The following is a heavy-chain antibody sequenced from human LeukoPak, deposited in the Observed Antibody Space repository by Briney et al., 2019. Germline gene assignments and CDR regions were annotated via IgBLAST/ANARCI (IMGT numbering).Heavy chain of an antibody. J-gene: IGHJ6*02. CDR1: GFTFSGSA. D-gene: IGHD3-10*01. Sequence: GGSLRLSCAASGFTFSGSAMHWVRQASGKGLEWVGRIRSKANSYATAYAASVKGRFTISRDDSKNTAYLQMNSLKTEDTAVYYCTGPSGGYSPDYYYYGMDVWGQGTTVTVSS. CDR3: TGPSGGYSPDYYYYGMDV. CDR2: IRSKANSYAT. V-gene: IGHV3-73*01.